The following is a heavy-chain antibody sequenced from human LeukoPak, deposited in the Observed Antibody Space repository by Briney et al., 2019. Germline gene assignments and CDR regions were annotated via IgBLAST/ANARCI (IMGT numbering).Heavy chain of an antibody. CDR1: GGSFSGYY. CDR2: INHSGST. Sequence: SETLSLTCAVYGGSFSGYYWSWIRQPPGKGLEWIGEINHSGSTNYNPSLKSRVTISVDTSKNQFSLKLSSVTAADTAVYYCASIVACSSTSCYPRPWGQGTLVIVSS. D-gene: IGHD2-2*01. J-gene: IGHJ5*02. V-gene: IGHV4-34*01. CDR3: ASIVACSSTSCYPRP.